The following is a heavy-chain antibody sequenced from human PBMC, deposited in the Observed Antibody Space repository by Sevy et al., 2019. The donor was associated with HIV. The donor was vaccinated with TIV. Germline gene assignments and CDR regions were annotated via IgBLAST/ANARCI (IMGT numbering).Heavy chain of an antibody. CDR1: GFTFDNYA. CDR2: LDNSGDNT. Sequence: GGSLRLSCAASGFTFDNYAMTWVRQTPGKGLEWVSTLDNSGDNTYNADSVKGRFTISRDNSKNTLYLQMDSLRAEDADIYYCAKAGGGWNYFDYSGQGTLVTVSS. D-gene: IGHD6-19*01. CDR3: AKAGGGWNYFDY. J-gene: IGHJ4*02. V-gene: IGHV3-23*01.